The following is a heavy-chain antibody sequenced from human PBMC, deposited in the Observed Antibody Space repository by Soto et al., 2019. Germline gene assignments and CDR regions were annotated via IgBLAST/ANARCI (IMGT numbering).Heavy chain of an antibody. Sequence: QVQLVQSGGEVKKPGASLKVSCKTSGYTFTSHGISWVRQAPGQGLEWMGWISTYNGKTDYAQKFEGGVTMTADTSTRTVYMEVSGLRSVDTAVYYCPRLWTEGATSREDAIYMWGQGQKVTVSS. CDR3: PRLWTEGATSREDAIYM. J-gene: IGHJ3*02. D-gene: IGHD1-26*01. V-gene: IGHV1-18*01. CDR2: ISTYNGKT. CDR1: GYTFTSHG.